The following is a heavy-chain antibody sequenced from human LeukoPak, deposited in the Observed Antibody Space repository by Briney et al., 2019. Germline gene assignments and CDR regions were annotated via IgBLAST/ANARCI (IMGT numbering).Heavy chain of an antibody. D-gene: IGHD3-16*02. Sequence: PGGSLRLSCAASGVTFSSYEMNWVRQAPGKGLEWVSYISSSARTIYYADSVKGRFTISRDNAKNSLYLQMNSLRAEDTAVYYCARGLHLGAVLAGLDYWGQGTLVTVSS. J-gene: IGHJ4*02. CDR2: ISSSARTI. CDR3: ARGLHLGAVLAGLDY. CDR1: GVTFSSYE. V-gene: IGHV3-48*03.